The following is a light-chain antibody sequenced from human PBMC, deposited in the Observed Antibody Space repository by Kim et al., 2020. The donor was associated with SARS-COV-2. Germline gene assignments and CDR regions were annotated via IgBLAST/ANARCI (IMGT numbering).Light chain of an antibody. J-gene: IGLJ1*01. V-gene: IGLV9-49*01. CDR3: GADHGSGSNFVYV. CDR2: VGTGGIVG. Sequence: CTRGSSYSNYKVDWYQQRPGKGPRFVMRVGTGGIVGSKGDGIPDRFSVLGSGLNRYLTIKNIQEEDESDYHCGADHGSGSNFVYVFGTGTKVTVL. CDR1: SSYSNYK.